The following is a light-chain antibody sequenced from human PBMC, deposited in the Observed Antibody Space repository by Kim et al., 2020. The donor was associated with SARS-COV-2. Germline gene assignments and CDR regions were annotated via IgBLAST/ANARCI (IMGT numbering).Light chain of an antibody. CDR3: HQYNTSPGS. CDR1: QSISSTY. V-gene: IGKV3-20*01. CDR2: GAS. Sequence: VLTQSPGTLSLSPGDRATLSCRASQSISSTYFAWFQQRPGQAPMILLYGASNRAAGTPDRFTASGSGTDFTLTITRLGPEDVAVYYCHQYNTSPGSFGQGTKLEI. J-gene: IGKJ1*01.